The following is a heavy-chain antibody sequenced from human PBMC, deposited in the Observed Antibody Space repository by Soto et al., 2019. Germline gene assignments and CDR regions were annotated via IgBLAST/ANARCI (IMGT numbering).Heavy chain of an antibody. J-gene: IGHJ6*02. D-gene: IGHD3-22*01. Sequence: SVKVSCKASGGTFSSYAISWVRQAHGQGLEWMGGIIPIFGTANYAQKFQGRVTITADESTSTAYMELSTLRSEDTAVYYCARDLYDSSGYYATWYYYGMDVWGQGTTVTVSS. CDR1: GGTFSSYA. CDR3: ARDLYDSSGYYATWYYYGMDV. V-gene: IGHV1-69*13. CDR2: IIPIFGTA.